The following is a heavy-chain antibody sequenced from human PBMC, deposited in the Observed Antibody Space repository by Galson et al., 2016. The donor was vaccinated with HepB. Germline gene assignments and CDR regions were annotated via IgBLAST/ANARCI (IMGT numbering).Heavy chain of an antibody. J-gene: IGHJ4*02. CDR2: ISYDGSNK. CDR3: VKDYAYSTTWYAGFYYFDY. V-gene: IGHV3-30-3*01. D-gene: IGHD6-13*01. Sequence: SLRLSCAASGFTFSSYAMHWVRQAPGKGLEWVAVISYDGSNKYYADSVKGRFTISRDNSKNSLYLQMNNLRAEDTAIYYCVKDYAYSTTWYAGFYYFDYWGQGTLVTVSS. CDR1: GFTFSSYA.